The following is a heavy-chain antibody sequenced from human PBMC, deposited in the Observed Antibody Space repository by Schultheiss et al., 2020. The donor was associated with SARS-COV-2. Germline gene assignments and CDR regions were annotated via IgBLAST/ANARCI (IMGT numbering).Heavy chain of an antibody. V-gene: IGHV4-61*08. CDR2: IYYSGST. CDR3: ARVWRAMGYYYGMDV. CDR1: GGSISSGGYY. Sequence: SETLSLTCTVSGGSISSGGYYWSWIRQHPGKGLEWIDYIYYSGSTNYNPSLKSRVTISVDTSKNQFSLKLSSVTAADTAVYYCARVWRAMGYYYGMDVWGQGTTVTVSS. D-gene: IGHD1-1*01. J-gene: IGHJ6*02.